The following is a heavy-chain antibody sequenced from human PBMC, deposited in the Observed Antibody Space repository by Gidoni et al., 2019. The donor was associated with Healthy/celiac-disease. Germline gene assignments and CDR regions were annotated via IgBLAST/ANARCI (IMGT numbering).Heavy chain of an antibody. Sequence: VQLVESGGGLVKPGGSLRRSCAASGFTLSSYSMNWVRQAPGKGLEWVSSISSSSSYIYYADSVKGRFTISRDNAKNSLYLQMNSLRAEDTAVYYCARAHSPYYFDYWGQGTLVTVSS. CDR2: ISSSSSYI. D-gene: IGHD5-18*01. V-gene: IGHV3-21*01. CDR3: ARAHSPYYFDY. J-gene: IGHJ4*02. CDR1: GFTLSSYS.